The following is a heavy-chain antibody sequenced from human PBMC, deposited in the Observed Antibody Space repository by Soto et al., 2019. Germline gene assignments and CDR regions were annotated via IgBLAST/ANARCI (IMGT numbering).Heavy chain of an antibody. CDR1: GFTVSSNY. CDR3: AIGYCSGASCSYFDY. J-gene: IGHJ4*02. Sequence: EVQLVESGGGLVQPGGSLRLSCAASGFTVSSNYMSWVRQAPGKGLEWVSVIQSGGSTYYADSVKGRFTISRDNSKNTLYLQMNGLRAEDTAVFYCAIGYCSGASCSYFDYWGQGTLVTVSS. D-gene: IGHD2-15*01. CDR2: IQSGGST. V-gene: IGHV3-66*01.